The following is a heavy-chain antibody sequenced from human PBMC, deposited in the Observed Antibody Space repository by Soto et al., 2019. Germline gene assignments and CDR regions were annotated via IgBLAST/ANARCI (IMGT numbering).Heavy chain of an antibody. J-gene: IGHJ4*02. CDR1: GFTFNTHA. CDR3: ARDGAPAVERLDY. Sequence: GGSLRLSCAASGFTFNTHAMSWVRQAPGKGLEWVSVVTGSGGNTYYADSVKGRFTISRDNSKDTLYLQMSSPRVEDTAVYYGARDGAPAVERLDYWGQGPLVTVSS. V-gene: IGHV3-23*01. CDR2: VTGSGGNT. D-gene: IGHD2-2*01.